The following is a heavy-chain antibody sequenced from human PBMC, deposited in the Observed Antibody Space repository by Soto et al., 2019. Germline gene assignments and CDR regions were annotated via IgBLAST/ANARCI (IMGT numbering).Heavy chain of an antibody. D-gene: IGHD6-6*01. CDR2: IYWDDDK. Sequence: QITLKESGPTLVKPTQTLTLTCTFSGFSLSTSGVDVGWIRQPPGKALEWLALIYWDDDKRYKPSLKSRLTNTQGHSRNQGVPKKTHIDPLDTATYYCAHRRPYSNSPEYFFDYWGQGTLVTVSS. V-gene: IGHV2-5*02. CDR1: GFSLSTSGVD. CDR3: AHRRPYSNSPEYFFDY. J-gene: IGHJ4*02.